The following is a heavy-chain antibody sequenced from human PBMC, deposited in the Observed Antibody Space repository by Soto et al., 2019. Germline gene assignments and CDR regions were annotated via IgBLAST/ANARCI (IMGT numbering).Heavy chain of an antibody. Sequence: TLSLTCAISGDSVSSNSAAWNWIRQSPSRGLEWLGRTYYRSKWYNDYAVSVKSRITINPDTSKNQFSLQLNSVTPEDTAVYYCARGRRYSSSWRNNWFDPWGQGTLVTVSS. CDR1: GDSVSSNSAA. J-gene: IGHJ5*02. V-gene: IGHV6-1*01. CDR3: ARGRRYSSSWRNNWFDP. CDR2: TYYRSKWYN. D-gene: IGHD6-13*01.